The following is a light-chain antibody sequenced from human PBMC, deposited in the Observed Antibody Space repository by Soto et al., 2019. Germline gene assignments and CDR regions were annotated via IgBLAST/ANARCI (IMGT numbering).Light chain of an antibody. J-gene: IGKJ1*01. CDR2: KAS. CDR1: QGISSY. V-gene: IGKV1-5*03. Sequence: DMQLTQSPSFLAASVGERFAVTCGASQGISSYLAWYQQKPGKAPKLLIYKASSLESGVPSRFSGSGSGTEFTLTISSLQPDDFATYYCQQYNSYPWTFGQGTKVDIK. CDR3: QQYNSYPWT.